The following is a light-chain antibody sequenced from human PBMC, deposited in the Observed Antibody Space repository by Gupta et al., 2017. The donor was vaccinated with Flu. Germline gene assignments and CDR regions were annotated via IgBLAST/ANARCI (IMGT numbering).Light chain of an antibody. V-gene: IGLV3-21*02. CDR1: NIGTES. J-gene: IGLJ3*02. CDR2: DDS. CDR3: QVWDRSSDHGV. Sequence: YVLTQPPSVSVAPGQTARITCGGNNIGTESVHWYQQRPGQAPVMVVYDDSLRPSGIPERFSGSNSGNTATLTISRVEAGDEADYYCQVWDRSSDHGVFGGGSRVTVL.